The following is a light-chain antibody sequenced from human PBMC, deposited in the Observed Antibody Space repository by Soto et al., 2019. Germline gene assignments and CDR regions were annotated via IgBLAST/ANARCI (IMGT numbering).Light chain of an antibody. CDR2: ENN. Sequence: QSALPQPPSVSGAQGQKVTISPSESSSHIGNNYVSWYQQLPGTAPKPLNYENNKRPSGIPDRFSGSKSGTSATLGITGLQTGDEADYYCGTWDSSLSAVFGTGTKVTV. CDR3: GTWDSSLSAV. V-gene: IGLV1-51*02. J-gene: IGLJ1*01. CDR1: SSHIGNNY.